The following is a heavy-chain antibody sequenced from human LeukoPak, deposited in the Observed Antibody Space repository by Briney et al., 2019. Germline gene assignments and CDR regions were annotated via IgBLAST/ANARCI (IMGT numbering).Heavy chain of an antibody. CDR3: AKEDSSGYYVGPFGY. Sequence: GRSLRPSCAASGFTFSSYGMHWVRQAPGKGLEWVAVISYDGSNKYYADSVKGRFTISRDNSKNTLYLQMNSLRAEDTAVYYCAKEDSSGYYVGPFGYWGQGTLVTVSS. CDR1: GFTFSSYG. CDR2: ISYDGSNK. J-gene: IGHJ4*02. D-gene: IGHD3-22*01. V-gene: IGHV3-30*18.